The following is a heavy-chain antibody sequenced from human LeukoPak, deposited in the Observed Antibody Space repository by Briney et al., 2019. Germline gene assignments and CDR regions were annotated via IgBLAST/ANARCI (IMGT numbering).Heavy chain of an antibody. D-gene: IGHD3-10*01. CDR1: GFTFRSHA. CDR3: AKDRKTMVRGVTGLYFDY. Sequence: GGSLRLSCAASGFTFRSHAMSWVRQAPGKGLEWVSAISGSGGSTYYADSVKGRFTISRDNSKNTLYLQMNSLRAEDTAVYYCAKDRKTMVRGVTGLYFDYWGQGTLVTVSS. CDR2: ISGSGGST. J-gene: IGHJ4*02. V-gene: IGHV3-23*01.